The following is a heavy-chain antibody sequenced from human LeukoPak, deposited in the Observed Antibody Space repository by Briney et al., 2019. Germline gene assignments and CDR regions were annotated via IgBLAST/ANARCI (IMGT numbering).Heavy chain of an antibody. CDR2: IYYSGST. J-gene: IGHJ4*02. CDR3: ARGRAVAGRFDY. V-gene: IGHV4-59*01. D-gene: IGHD6-19*01. CDR1: GGSFSGYY. Sequence: SETLSLTCAVYGGSFSGYYWSWIRQPPGKGLEWIGYIYYSGSTNYNPSLKSRVTISVDTSKNQFSLKLSSVTAADTAVYYYARGRAVAGRFDYWGQGTLVTVSS.